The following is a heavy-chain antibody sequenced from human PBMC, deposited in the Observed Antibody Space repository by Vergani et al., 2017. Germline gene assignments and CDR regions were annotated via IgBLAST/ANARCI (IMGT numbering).Heavy chain of an antibody. CDR3: ARGCSGGSWATHYYYYGMDV. J-gene: IGHJ6*02. CDR2: IYTSGST. V-gene: IGHV4-4*09. Sequence: QVQLQESGPGLVKPSETLSLTCTVSGGSISSYYWSWIRQPPGKGLEWIGYIYTSGSTNYNPSLKSRVTISVDTSTNQFSLKLSSVTAADTAVYYCARGCSGGSWATHYYYYGMDVWGQGTTVTVSS. CDR1: GGSISSYY. D-gene: IGHD2-15*01.